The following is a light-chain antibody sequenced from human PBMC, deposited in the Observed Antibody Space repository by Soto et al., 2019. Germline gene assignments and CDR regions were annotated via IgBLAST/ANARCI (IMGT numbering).Light chain of an antibody. CDR3: SSYTSSNTQV. CDR2: DVT. Sequence: QSALTQPASVSGSPGQSITISCTGTSSDVGGYNYVSWYQQHPGKAPKLMIYDVTNRPSGVSNRFSGSKSGNTASLTISGLQADDEADYYCSSYTSSNTQVFGSGTQVTVL. V-gene: IGLV2-14*03. J-gene: IGLJ1*01. CDR1: SSDVGGYNY.